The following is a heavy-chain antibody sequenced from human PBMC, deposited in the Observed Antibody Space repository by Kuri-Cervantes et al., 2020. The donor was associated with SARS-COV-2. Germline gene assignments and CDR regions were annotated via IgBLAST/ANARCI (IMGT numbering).Heavy chain of an antibody. Sequence: GESLKISCAASGLTFSSYAMHWVRQAPGKGLEWVAVISYDGSNKYYADSVKGRFTISRDNSKNTLYLQMNSLRAEDTAVYYCAREGSSTSLYYYYYYGMDAWAQGTSVTVSS. CDR2: ISYDGSNK. CDR1: GLTFSSYA. D-gene: IGHD2-2*01. J-gene: IGHJ6*02. CDR3: AREGSSTSLYYYYYYGMDA. V-gene: IGHV3-30-3*01.